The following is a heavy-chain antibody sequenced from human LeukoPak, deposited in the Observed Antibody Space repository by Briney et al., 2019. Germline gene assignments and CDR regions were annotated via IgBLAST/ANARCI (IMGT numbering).Heavy chain of an antibody. V-gene: IGHV3-48*02. J-gene: IGHJ4*02. Sequence: PGGSLRLSCAASGFTFRSYAMQWVRQAPGKGLEWVSYITYNSGTIFYADSVKGRFTISRDNAKNSLYLQMNSLRDEDTAVYYCTRAKYQPLLGDYWGQGTLVTVSS. CDR3: TRAKYQPLLGDY. CDR2: ITYNSGTI. D-gene: IGHD2-2*01. CDR1: GFTFRSYA.